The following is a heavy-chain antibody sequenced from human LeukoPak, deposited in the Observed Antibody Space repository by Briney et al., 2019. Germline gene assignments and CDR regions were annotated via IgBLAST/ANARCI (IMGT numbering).Heavy chain of an antibody. Sequence: GGSLRLSCAASGFTFRAYAVHWVRQAPGKGLEWVAIIWYDGSKTYYGHSVKGRFTISRDNAKNTLYLQMNSLRAEDSAVYYCTKRGSGSTWNPADNWGQGTLVTVSS. J-gene: IGHJ4*02. D-gene: IGHD1-1*01. CDR1: GFTFRAYA. CDR2: IWYDGSKT. V-gene: IGHV3-33*06. CDR3: TKRGSGSTWNPADN.